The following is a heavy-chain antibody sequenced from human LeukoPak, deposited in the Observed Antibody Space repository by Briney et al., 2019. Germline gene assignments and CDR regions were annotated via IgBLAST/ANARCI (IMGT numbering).Heavy chain of an antibody. V-gene: IGHV4-59*01. D-gene: IGHD2-2*01. CDR1: GGSISSYY. CDR3: ARSLSYCSSTSCPPHWFDP. J-gene: IGHJ5*02. Sequence: SETLSLTCTVSGGSISSYYWSWIRQPAGKGLEWIGYIYYSGSTSYNPSLKSRVTISVDTSKNQFSLKLSSVTAADTAVYYCARSLSYCSSTSCPPHWFDPWGQGTLVTVSS. CDR2: IYYSGST.